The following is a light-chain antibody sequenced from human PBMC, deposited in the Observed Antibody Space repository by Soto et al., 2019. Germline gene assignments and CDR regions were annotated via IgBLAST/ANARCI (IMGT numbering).Light chain of an antibody. CDR1: QSISSW. V-gene: IGKV1-5*01. CDR3: QQYNSYPWS. CDR2: AAS. J-gene: IGKJ1*01. Sequence: DIQMTQSPSTLSASVGDRVTITCRASQSISSWLAWYQQKPGKDPKLLIYAASSLESGDPSRFSGSGSVTEFTLAISCLQPDDFATYYCQQYNSYPWSFGQGTKVEIK.